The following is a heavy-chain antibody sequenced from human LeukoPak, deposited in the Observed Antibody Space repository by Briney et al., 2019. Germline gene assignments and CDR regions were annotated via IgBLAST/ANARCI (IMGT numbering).Heavy chain of an antibody. CDR3: ATHWRGR. D-gene: IGHD1-1*01. Sequence: GGSLRLSCVVSGFIFSGYWMSWVRQAPGKGPEWLANIKEDGSRRYYSESVRGRFTISRDNSENSLYLQMNSLRAEDTAVYYCATHWRGRWGQGTLVTVSS. V-gene: IGHV3-7*03. CDR2: IKEDGSRR. J-gene: IGHJ4*02. CDR1: GFIFSGYW.